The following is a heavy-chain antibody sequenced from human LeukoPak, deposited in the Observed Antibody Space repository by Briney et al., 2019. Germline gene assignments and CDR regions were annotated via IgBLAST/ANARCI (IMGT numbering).Heavy chain of an antibody. CDR1: GFSFSVYW. D-gene: IGHD2-2*01. J-gene: IGHJ4*02. CDR3: ARPGTVVPAAIDY. V-gene: IGHV3-7*01. CDR2: INQDGSEK. Sequence: GGSLRLSCAPSGFSFSVYWMTWVRQAPGKGLEWVASINQDGSEKYYVDSVKGRFTISRDNVKNSLFLQMNSLRAEDTAVYYRARPGTVVPAAIDYWGQGTLVTVSS.